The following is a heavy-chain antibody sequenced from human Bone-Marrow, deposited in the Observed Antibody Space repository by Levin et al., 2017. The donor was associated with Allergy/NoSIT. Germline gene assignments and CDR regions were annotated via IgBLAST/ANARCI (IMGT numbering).Heavy chain of an antibody. D-gene: IGHD6-19*01. Sequence: GGSLRLSCVASGFTFSNAWMNWVRQAPGKGLEWVGRINSKTDGGTTDYAAPVKGRFTISRDDSKNTLYLQMSSLKTEDTAVYYCTTNPVIQPYSGGWDPWFDPWGQGTLVTVSS. CDR3: TTNPVIQPYSGGWDPWFDP. V-gene: IGHV3-15*07. J-gene: IGHJ5*02. CDR1: GFTFSNAW. CDR2: INSKTDGGTT.